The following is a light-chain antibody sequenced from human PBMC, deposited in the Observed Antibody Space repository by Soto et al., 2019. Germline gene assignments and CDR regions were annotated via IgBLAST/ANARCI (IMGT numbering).Light chain of an antibody. Sequence: QSSLTQPASVSGSPGQSITISCTGTISDVGGYNYVSWYQQHPGKAPKLMIYEVSNRPSGVSNRFSGSKSGNTASLTISGLQAEDEADYYCSSYTSSSTFYVFGTGTKVTVL. CDR3: SSYTSSSTFYV. CDR2: EVS. J-gene: IGLJ1*01. CDR1: ISDVGGYNY. V-gene: IGLV2-14*01.